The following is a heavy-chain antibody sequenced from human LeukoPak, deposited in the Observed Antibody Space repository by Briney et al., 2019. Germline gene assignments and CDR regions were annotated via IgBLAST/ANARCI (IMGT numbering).Heavy chain of an antibody. Sequence: GGSLRLSCAASGFTFSSSAMSWVRQAPGKGLVWVSRINSDGSSTSYADSVKGRFTISRDNAKNTLYLQMNSLRAEDTAVYYCARTPYCSGGSCYPYYYYGMDVWGQGTTVTVSS. CDR1: GFTFSSSA. V-gene: IGHV3-74*01. J-gene: IGHJ6*02. CDR3: ARTPYCSGGSCYPYYYYGMDV. CDR2: INSDGSST. D-gene: IGHD2-15*01.